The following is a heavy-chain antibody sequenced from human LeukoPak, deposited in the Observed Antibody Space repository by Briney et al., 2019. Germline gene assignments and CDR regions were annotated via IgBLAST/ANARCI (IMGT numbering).Heavy chain of an antibody. CDR1: GFTFSAYA. CDR2: ISGTGNT. V-gene: IGHV3-23*01. J-gene: IGHJ5*02. D-gene: IGHD3-10*01. Sequence: GGSLRLSCIGSGFTFSAYALSWVRQAPGKGLEWVSAISGTGNTYYADSVKGRFTISRDDSKRTLYLQMNSLRAEDTAVYYCASSQFNRGFDPWGQGTLVTVSS. CDR3: ASSQFNRGFDP.